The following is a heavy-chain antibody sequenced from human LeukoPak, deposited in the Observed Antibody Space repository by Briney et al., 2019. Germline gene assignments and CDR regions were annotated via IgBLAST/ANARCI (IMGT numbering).Heavy chain of an antibody. Sequence: PGGSLRLSCAASGFTFSSYEMNWVRQAPGKGLEWVGRIKSKTDGGTTDYAAPVKGRFTISRDDSKNTLYLQMNSLKTEDTAVYYCTTYSGNYDFWSGYYTGTLYYMDVWGKGTTVTVSS. CDR1: GFTFSSYE. J-gene: IGHJ6*03. CDR3: TTYSGNYDFWSGYYTGTLYYMDV. D-gene: IGHD3-3*01. CDR2: IKSKTDGGTT. V-gene: IGHV3-15*01.